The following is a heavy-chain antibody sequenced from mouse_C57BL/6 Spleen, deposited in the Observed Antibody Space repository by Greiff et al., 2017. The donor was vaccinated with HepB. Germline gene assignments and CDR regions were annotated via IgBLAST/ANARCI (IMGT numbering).Heavy chain of an antibody. V-gene: IGHV10-3*01. CDR3: VRNYAMDY. CDR2: IRRKRSNYAT. Sequence: EVPLVESGGGLVQPKGSLKLSCAASGFTFNTYAMHWVRQAPGKGLEWVARIRRKRSNYATYYADSVKDRFTISRDDSQSMLYRQMNNLKTEDTAMYYCVRNYAMDYWGQGTSVTVSS. CDR1: GFTFNTYA. J-gene: IGHJ4*01.